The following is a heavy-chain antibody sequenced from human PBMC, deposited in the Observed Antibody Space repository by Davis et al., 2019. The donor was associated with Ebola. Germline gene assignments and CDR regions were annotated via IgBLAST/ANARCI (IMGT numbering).Heavy chain of an antibody. CDR3: VTDRGDRFDP. CDR2: ISVYHGNT. J-gene: IGHJ5*02. V-gene: IGHV1-18*01. CDR1: GYTFPTYD. Sequence: AASVKVSCKASGYTFPTYDISWVRQAPGQGLEWLGWISVYHGNTNYAQKLQGRLTMTTDTSTSTAYMELRSLKSDDTAVYYCVTDRGDRFDPWGQGTLVTVS. D-gene: IGHD3-10*01.